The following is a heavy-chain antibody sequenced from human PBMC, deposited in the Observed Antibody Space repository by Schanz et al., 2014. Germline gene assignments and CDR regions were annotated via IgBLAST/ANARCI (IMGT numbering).Heavy chain of an antibody. CDR1: GFTFGNFF. J-gene: IGHJ4*02. D-gene: IGHD3-3*01. CDR3: ARDKGGYYPFDY. V-gene: IGHV3-7*01. CDR2: IKQDGIEK. Sequence: EVQLVESGGGLVQPGGSLRLSCAASGFTFGNFFMSWVRQATGKGLEWVANIKQDGIEKYYVESVKGRFTISRDNAKNSLYLQRNSMTADDTAVYYCARDKGGYYPFDYWGRGTLVTVSS.